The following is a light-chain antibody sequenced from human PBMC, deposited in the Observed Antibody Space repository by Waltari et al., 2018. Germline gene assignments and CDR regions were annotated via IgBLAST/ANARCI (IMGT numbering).Light chain of an antibody. CDR1: SSNIGSNH. Sequence: QSVLTQPPSASGAPGQSVTISCSGGSSNIGSNHVYWYRQPPGTAPKLLLYFTNERLFGVPDRFSGSQSGTSASLVITGLRSEDEADYYCSAWDDGLKNVLFGRGTRLTVL. CDR2: FTN. CDR3: SAWDDGLKNVL. J-gene: IGLJ2*01. V-gene: IGLV1-47*02.